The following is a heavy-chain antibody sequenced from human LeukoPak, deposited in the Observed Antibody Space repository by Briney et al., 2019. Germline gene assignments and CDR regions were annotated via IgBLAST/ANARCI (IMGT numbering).Heavy chain of an antibody. D-gene: IGHD3-10*01. CDR1: GFTFRTYW. CDR3: AKSTLSRGIDY. CDR2: IKHDGSET. Sequence: PGGSLRLSCAASGFTFRTYWMAWVRQAPGKGLEWVANIKHDGSETYYVDSVKGRFTISRDNSKNTLYLQMNSLRAEDTAVYYCAKSTLSRGIDYWGQGTLVTVSP. J-gene: IGHJ4*02. V-gene: IGHV3-7*03.